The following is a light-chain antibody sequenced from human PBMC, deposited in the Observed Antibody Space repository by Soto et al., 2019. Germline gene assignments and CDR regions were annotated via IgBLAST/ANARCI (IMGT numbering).Light chain of an antibody. CDR3: AAWDASLGGFYV. CDR1: RSSIGSNT. Sequence: QSVLTQPPSVSGTPGQRVTISCSGSRSSIGSNTVNWYQHLPGSAPNLLIYSNNHRPSGVPGRFSASKAGASASLAISGLQSEDEGDYYCAAWDASLGGFYVFGSGTKVTVL. CDR2: SNN. V-gene: IGLV1-44*01. J-gene: IGLJ1*01.